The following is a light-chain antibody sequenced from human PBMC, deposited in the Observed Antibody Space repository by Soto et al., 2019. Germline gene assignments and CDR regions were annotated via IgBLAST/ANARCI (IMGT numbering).Light chain of an antibody. CDR3: MQARQTPRT. J-gene: IGKJ1*01. Sequence: IVMTQSPLSLPVTPGEPASISCRSSQSLLHGNGYNYLDRYLQKPGQSPQLLIYLGSNRASGVPDRFSGSGSGTDFTLKISRVEAEDVGVYYCMQARQTPRTFGQGTKVEIK. CDR2: LGS. V-gene: IGKV2-28*01. CDR1: QSLLHGNGYNY.